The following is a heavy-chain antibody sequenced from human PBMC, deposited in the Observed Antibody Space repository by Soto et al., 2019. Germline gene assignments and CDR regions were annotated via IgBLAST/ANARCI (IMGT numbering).Heavy chain of an antibody. CDR3: ARAPTSRFDY. CDR2: ISSDGFTQ. J-gene: IGHJ4*02. V-gene: IGHV3-30*09. Sequence: QVQLVESGGGVVQPGRSLRLSCAASGFTFSTFAMHWVRRAPGRGLEWVAVISSDGFTQYYADSIRGRFAISGDNSKNTLYLQMNSLRGEDTAVYYCARAPTSRFDYWGQGTLVTVSA. CDR1: GFTFSTFA.